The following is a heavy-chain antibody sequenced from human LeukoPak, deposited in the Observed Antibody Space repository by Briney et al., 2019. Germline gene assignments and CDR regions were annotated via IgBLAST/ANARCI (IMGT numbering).Heavy chain of an antibody. Sequence: GGTLRLSCAASGFIFSHHGMNWVRQAPGKGLEWVSGIRTDGVTTYYADSVKGRFIISRDNSKNTVYLQMNSLSAEDAAVYYCVKDDGWVQYANWGQGTLVTVSS. D-gene: IGHD5-24*01. J-gene: IGHJ4*02. CDR1: GFIFSHHG. V-gene: IGHV3-23*01. CDR3: VKDDGWVQYAN. CDR2: IRTDGVTT.